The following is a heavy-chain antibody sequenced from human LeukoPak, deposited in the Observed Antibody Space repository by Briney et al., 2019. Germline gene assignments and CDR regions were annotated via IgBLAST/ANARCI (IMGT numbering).Heavy chain of an antibody. CDR1: GGSFSGYY. D-gene: IGHD6-6*01. J-gene: IGHJ4*02. Sequence: SETLSLTCAVYGGSFSGYYWSWIRQPPGKGLEWIGEINHSGSTNYNPSLKSRVTISLDTSKNQFSLKLSSVTAADTAVYYCARGRGGYSSSRGYFDYWGQGTLVTVSS. CDR3: ARGRGGYSSSRGYFDY. V-gene: IGHV4-34*01. CDR2: INHSGST.